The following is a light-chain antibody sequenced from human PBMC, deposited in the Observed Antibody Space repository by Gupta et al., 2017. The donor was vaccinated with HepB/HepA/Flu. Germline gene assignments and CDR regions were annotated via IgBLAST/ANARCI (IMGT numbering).Light chain of an antibody. J-gene: IGKJ5*01. CDR2: KAS. Sequence: DIEMTQSPATLSASVGERVTISCRASQSVSTYLAWYQQKPGKAPKLLIYKASSIASGIPARFSGSGSGTEFTLTISSLQPEDFATYYCQQYNDYSPITFGQGTRLE. CDR3: QQYNDYSPIT. V-gene: IGKV1-5*03. CDR1: QSVSTY.